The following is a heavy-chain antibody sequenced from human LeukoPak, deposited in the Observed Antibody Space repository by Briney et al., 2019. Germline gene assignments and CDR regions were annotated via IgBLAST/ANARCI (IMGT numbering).Heavy chain of an antibody. CDR3: ARHLEATSLEWLLYNVPHAFDI. Sequence: SETLSLTCAVYGGSFSGYYWSWIRQPPGKGLEWIGEINHSGSTNYNPSLKSRVTISVDTSKNQFSLKLSSVTAADTAVYYCARHLEATSLEWLLYNVPHAFDIWGQGTMVTVSS. J-gene: IGHJ3*02. CDR1: GGSFSGYY. D-gene: IGHD3-3*01. V-gene: IGHV4-34*01. CDR2: INHSGST.